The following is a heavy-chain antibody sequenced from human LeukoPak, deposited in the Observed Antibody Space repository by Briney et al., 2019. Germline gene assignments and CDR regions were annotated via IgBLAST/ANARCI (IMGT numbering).Heavy chain of an antibody. Sequence: SVKVSCKASGGTFSSYAISWVRQAPGRGLEWMGGIIPIFGTANYAQKFQGRVTITADESTSTAYMELSSLRSEDTAVYYCARGTTGTTLYYYYGMDVWGQGTTVTVSS. J-gene: IGHJ6*02. CDR1: GGTFSSYA. D-gene: IGHD1-1*01. CDR3: ARGTTGTTLYYYYGMDV. V-gene: IGHV1-69*13. CDR2: IIPIFGTA.